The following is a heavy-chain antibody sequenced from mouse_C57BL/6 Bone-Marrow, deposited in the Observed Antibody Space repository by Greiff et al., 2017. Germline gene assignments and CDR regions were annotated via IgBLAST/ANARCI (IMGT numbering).Heavy chain of an antibody. CDR3: TRLEFDGSSGDWYFDV. CDR1: GYTFTSYD. D-gene: IGHD1-1*01. V-gene: IGHV1-85*01. CDR2: IYPRGGST. Sequence: VQLQQSGPELVKPGASVKLSCKASGYTFTSYDINWVKQRPGQGLEWIGWIYPRGGSTKYNEKFKGKATLTVDTSSSTAYMELHSLTSEDSAVYFCTRLEFDGSSGDWYFDVWGKGTTVTVSS. J-gene: IGHJ1*03.